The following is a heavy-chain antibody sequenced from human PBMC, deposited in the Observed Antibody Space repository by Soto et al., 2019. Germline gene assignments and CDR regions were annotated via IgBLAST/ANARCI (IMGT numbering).Heavy chain of an antibody. CDR2: INPDGSGE. V-gene: IGHV3-7*04. J-gene: IGHJ4*02. CDR3: AREHYFGLDY. D-gene: IGHD1-26*01. Sequence: EVQLVESGGGLVQPGGSLRLSCAASGSNFGGSWMTWVRQALGKGLEWLAKINPDGSGEYYVDSVKGRFTISRDNAERSLFFQMDSLRDEDTAVYFCAREHYFGLDYWGQGTLVTVSS. CDR1: GSNFGGSW.